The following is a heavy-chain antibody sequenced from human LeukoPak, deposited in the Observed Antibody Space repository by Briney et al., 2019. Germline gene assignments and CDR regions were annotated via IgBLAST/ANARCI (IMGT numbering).Heavy chain of an antibody. D-gene: IGHD3-22*01. V-gene: IGHV3-48*03. CDR2: ITTSGRTI. CDR3: AREASYDYDNHKGFDC. J-gene: IGHJ4*02. Sequence: PGGSLRLSCAASGFTFSSYEMNWVRQAPGKGLECVSYITTSGRTIYYADSVKGRFTISRDNAKNSLYLQMNSLTAEDTAVYYCAREASYDYDNHKGFDCWGQGTLVTVSS. CDR1: GFTFSSYE.